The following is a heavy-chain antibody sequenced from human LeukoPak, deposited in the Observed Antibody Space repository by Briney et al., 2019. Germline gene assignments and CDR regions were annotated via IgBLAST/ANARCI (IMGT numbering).Heavy chain of an antibody. CDR2: IYTSGST. V-gene: IGHV4-61*02. J-gene: IGHJ6*03. CDR1: GGSISSGSYY. Sequence: SQTLSLTCTVSGGSISSGSYYWSWIRQPAGKGLEWIGRIYTSGSTNHNPSLKSRVTISVDTSKNQFSLKLSSVTAADTAVYYCARSRRSSSSWIAVAATDYYYYYMDVWGKGTTVTVSS. CDR3: ARSRRSSSSWIAVAATDYYYYYMDV. D-gene: IGHD6-19*01.